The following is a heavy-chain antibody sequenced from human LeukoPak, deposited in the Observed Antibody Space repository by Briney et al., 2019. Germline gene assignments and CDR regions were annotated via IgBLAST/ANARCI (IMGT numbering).Heavy chain of an antibody. CDR2: INPNSGGT. Sequence: ASVTVSCKASGYTFTVYYMHWVRQAPGQGLEWMGWINPNSGGTNYAQKFQGRVTMTGDTSISTAYMELSRLRSDDTAVYYCAGAEGFSNKRLDYWGQGTLVTVSS. J-gene: IGHJ4*02. V-gene: IGHV1-2*02. CDR1: GYTFTVYY. CDR3: AGAEGFSNKRLDY. D-gene: IGHD6-13*01.